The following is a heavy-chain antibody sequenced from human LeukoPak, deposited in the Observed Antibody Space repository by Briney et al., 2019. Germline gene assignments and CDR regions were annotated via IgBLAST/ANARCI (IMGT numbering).Heavy chain of an antibody. CDR1: GGSISNYF. CDR2: ISYLGST. CDR3: ARGGRDGYKGWFDP. V-gene: IGHV4-59*01. J-gene: IGHJ5*02. D-gene: IGHD5-24*01. Sequence: SETLSLTCNVSGGSISNYFWSWIRQPPGRGLEWIGYISYLGSTNYNPSLKGRVTFSVDTSKNQISLRVISVTAADTAVYYCARGGRDGYKGWFDPWGQGTLVTVSS.